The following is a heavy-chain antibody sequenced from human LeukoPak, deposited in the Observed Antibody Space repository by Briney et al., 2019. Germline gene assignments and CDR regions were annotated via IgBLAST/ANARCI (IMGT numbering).Heavy chain of an antibody. Sequence: PGGSLRLSCAASGFTFSTYGILWVRQAPGKGLEWAAFINYDGTEQYYADSVKGRFTISRDNSKNTLYLQMNSLRAEDTAVYYCAKSLTPYGDYEVFDYWGQGTLVTVSS. J-gene: IGHJ4*02. CDR3: AKSLTPYGDYEVFDY. V-gene: IGHV3-30*02. D-gene: IGHD4-17*01. CDR2: INYDGTEQ. CDR1: GFTFSTYG.